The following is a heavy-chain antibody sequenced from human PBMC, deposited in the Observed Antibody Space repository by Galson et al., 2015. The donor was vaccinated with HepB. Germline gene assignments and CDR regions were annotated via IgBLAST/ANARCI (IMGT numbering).Heavy chain of an antibody. D-gene: IGHD1-7*01. V-gene: IGHV4-34*01. Sequence: ETLSLTCAVYGGSFSGYYWSWIRQPPGKGLEWIGEINHSGRTNYNPSLKSQFTISENTSKNQFSLKLSSLTAADTAVYYCARSSLELTYYYYGMDVWGQGTTVTVSS. J-gene: IGHJ6*02. CDR1: GGSFSGYY. CDR3: ARSSLELTYYYYGMDV. CDR2: INHSGRT.